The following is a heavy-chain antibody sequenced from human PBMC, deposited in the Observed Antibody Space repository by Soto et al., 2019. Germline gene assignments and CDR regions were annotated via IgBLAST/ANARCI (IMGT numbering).Heavy chain of an antibody. J-gene: IGHJ4*02. CDR3: LTRRYPYGSYF. V-gene: IGHV4-61*01. Sequence: PSETLSLTCTVSGDSVNTGSYYWSWIRQPPGKGLEWIGYAYYSGSTNYNPSLKSRVTISLDTSKNHFSLKLTSVTAAVTVVFYCLTRRYPYGSYFSGQGPLLTVSS. CDR1: GDSVNTGSYY. D-gene: IGHD3-10*01. CDR2: AYYSGST.